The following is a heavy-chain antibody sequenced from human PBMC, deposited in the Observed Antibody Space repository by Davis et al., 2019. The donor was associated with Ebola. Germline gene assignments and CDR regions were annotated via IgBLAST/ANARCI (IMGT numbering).Heavy chain of an antibody. V-gene: IGHV4-39*01. Sequence: PSETLSLTCTVSRGSISGSSNYWGWIRQPPEKGLEWIGNIYYTGGTYYNPSLESRVAISVDTSTNQFSLKRSSVTAADTAVYYCARRRGPNFWYFDLWGRGTLVTVSS. CDR2: IYYTGGT. D-gene: IGHD2-8*01. CDR1: RGSISGSSNY. J-gene: IGHJ2*01. CDR3: ARRRGPNFWYFDL.